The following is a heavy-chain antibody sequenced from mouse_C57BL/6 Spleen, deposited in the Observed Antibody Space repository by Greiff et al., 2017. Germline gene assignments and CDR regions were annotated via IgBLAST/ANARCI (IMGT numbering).Heavy chain of an antibody. CDR2: IDPSDSDT. V-gene: IGHV1-52*01. D-gene: IGHD1-1*01. CDR1: GYTFTSYW. CDR3: ARGHYGSSPWFAY. J-gene: IGHJ3*01. Sequence: QVQLQQPGAELVRPGSSVKLSCKASGYTFTSYWMHWVKQRPIQGLEWIGNIDPSDSDTHYNQKFKDKATLTVDKSSSTAYMQLSSLTSEDSAVYYCARGHYGSSPWFAYWGQGTLVTVSA.